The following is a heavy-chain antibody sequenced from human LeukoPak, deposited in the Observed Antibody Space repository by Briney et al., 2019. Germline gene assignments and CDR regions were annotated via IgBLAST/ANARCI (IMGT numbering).Heavy chain of an antibody. CDR2: IYYSGRT. Sequence: SETLSLTCTVSGGSISSSSYYWGWIRQPPGKGLEWIGSIYYSGRTYYNPSLKSRVTISVDTSKNQFSLKLSSVTAADTAVYYCARRLCGGDCYSTFSYWGQGTLVTVSS. V-gene: IGHV4-39*01. J-gene: IGHJ4*02. CDR3: ARRLCGGDCYSTFSY. D-gene: IGHD2-21*02. CDR1: GGSISSSSYY.